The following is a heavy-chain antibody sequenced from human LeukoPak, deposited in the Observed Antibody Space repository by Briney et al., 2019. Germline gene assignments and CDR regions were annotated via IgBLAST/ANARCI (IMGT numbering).Heavy chain of an antibody. V-gene: IGHV4-59*01. Sequence: SWVRQAPGKGLEWIGYIYYSGSTNYNPSLKSRVTISVDTSKNQFSLKLSSVTAADTAVYYCARDLGGYDAFDIWGQGTMVTVSS. D-gene: IGHD3-10*01. CDR3: ARDLGGYDAFDI. J-gene: IGHJ3*02. CDR2: IYYSGST.